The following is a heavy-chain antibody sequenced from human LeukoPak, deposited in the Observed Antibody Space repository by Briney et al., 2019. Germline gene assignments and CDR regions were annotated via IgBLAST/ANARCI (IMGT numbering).Heavy chain of an antibody. CDR3: ATNHPYCGGDRYFDY. V-gene: IGHV1-24*01. J-gene: IGHJ4*02. CDR2: FDPEDGET. D-gene: IGHD2-21*02. CDR1: GYTLTELS. Sequence: ASVKVSCKVSGYTLTELSMHWVRQAPGKGLEWMGGFDPEDGETIYAQKFQGRVTMTEDTSTDTAYMELSSLRSEDTAVYYCATNHPYCGGDRYFDYWGQGTLVTVSS.